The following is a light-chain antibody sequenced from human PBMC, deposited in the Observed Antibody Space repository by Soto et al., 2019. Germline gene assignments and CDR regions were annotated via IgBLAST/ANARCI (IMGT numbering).Light chain of an antibody. CDR2: AAS. CDR3: QQSYGTPWT. Sequence: DIQMTQSPSSLSASVGDRVTISCRASQRISIFLNWYQQKPGKAPKLLIYAASSLQIGVPARFSGGGSGTGFTLTISSLQPEDFATYYCQQSYGTPWTFGLGTKVEIK. V-gene: IGKV1-39*01. J-gene: IGKJ1*01. CDR1: QRISIF.